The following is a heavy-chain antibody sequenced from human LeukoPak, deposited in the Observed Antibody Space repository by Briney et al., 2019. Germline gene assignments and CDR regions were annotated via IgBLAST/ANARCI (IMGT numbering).Heavy chain of an antibody. D-gene: IGHD3-22*01. Sequence: PGGSLRLSCAASGFTFSSYDMHWVRQPTGKGLEWVSGIGTTGDTYYPGSVKGRFTISRENAKNALYLQMNSLRAGDTAVYYCARGLYYYDSSGYYGDTFGIWGQGTMVIVSS. CDR2: IGTTGDT. V-gene: IGHV3-13*04. J-gene: IGHJ3*02. CDR1: GFTFSSYD. CDR3: ARGLYYYDSSGYYGDTFGI.